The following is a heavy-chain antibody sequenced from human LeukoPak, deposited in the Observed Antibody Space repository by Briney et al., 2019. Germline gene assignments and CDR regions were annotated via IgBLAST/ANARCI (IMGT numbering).Heavy chain of an antibody. CDR2: IYSGGST. Sequence: GGSLRLSCAASGFTVSSNYMSWVRQAPGKGLEWVSVIYSGGSTYYADSVKGRFTISRDNSKNTLYLQMNSLRAEDTAVYYCARDARGYSYGPWDYWGQGTLVTVSS. V-gene: IGHV3-53*01. CDR3: ARDARGYSYGPWDY. CDR1: GFTVSSNY. D-gene: IGHD5-18*01. J-gene: IGHJ4*02.